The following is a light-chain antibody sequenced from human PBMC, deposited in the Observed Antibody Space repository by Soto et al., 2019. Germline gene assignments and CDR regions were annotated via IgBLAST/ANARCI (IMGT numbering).Light chain of an antibody. CDR1: SSNIGAGYD. V-gene: IGLV1-40*01. J-gene: IGLJ3*02. Sequence: QSVLTQPPSVSGAPGQRVTISCTGSSSNIGAGYDVHWYQQLPGTAPKLLIYGNSNRPSGVPDRFSGSKSGTSASLAITGLQAEDEADYYCQSYDSSRKVFGGGTEVTVL. CDR2: GNS. CDR3: QSYDSSRKV.